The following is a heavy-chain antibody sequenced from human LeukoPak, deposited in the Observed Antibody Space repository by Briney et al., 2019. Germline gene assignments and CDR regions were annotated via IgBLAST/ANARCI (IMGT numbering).Heavy chain of an antibody. Sequence: GRSLRLSCAASGFTFSIYAMHWVRQAPGKGLEWVSSIVGSSSTYYAASLKGRFTISRDHAKNSLYLQMNSLRAEDTAVYYCARIGAGSSRDYWGQGTLVTVSS. V-gene: IGHV3-21*01. CDR2: IVGSSST. CDR1: GFTFSIYA. CDR3: ARIGAGSSRDY. D-gene: IGHD6-13*01. J-gene: IGHJ4*02.